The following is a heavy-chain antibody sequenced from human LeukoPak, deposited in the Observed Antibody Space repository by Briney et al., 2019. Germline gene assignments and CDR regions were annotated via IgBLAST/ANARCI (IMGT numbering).Heavy chain of an antibody. J-gene: IGHJ6*02. CDR1: GFTFDDYA. Sequence: GGSLRLSCAASGFTFDDYAMHWVRQAPGKGLEWVSGISWNSGSIGYADSVKGRFTISRDNAKNSLYLQMNSLRAEDTAVYYCARDRDYGGNSYYYYYYGMDVWGQGTTVTVSS. CDR3: ARDRDYGGNSYYYYYYGMDV. CDR2: ISWNSGSI. D-gene: IGHD4-23*01. V-gene: IGHV3-9*01.